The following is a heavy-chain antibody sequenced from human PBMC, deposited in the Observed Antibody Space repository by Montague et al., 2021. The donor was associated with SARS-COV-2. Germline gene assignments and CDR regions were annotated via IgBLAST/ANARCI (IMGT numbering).Heavy chain of an antibody. D-gene: IGHD3-10*01. CDR3: ARREDYYGSGNYPN. V-gene: IGHV4-39*01. CDR2: IYYSGST. Sequence: SETLSLTCTVSGGSISSSSYYWGWIRQPPGKGLEWIGSIYYSGSTYYNPSLKSRVTISVDTSKNQFSLKLSSVTAADTAVHYCARREDYYGSGNYPNWGQGTLVTVSS. J-gene: IGHJ4*02. CDR1: GGSISSSSYY.